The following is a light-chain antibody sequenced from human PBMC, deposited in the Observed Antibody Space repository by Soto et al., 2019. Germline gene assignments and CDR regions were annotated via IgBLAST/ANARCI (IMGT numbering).Light chain of an antibody. V-gene: IGLV1-44*01. CDR3: TAWDARLNGQV. CDR2: SHN. J-gene: IGLJ2*01. Sequence: QSVLTQPPSASGTPGQRVTISCSGSSSNIGSHTVTWYQQVPGTAPKLLIFSHNQRPSGVPDRFSGSKSGTSASLAISGLQSDDEADYYCTAWDARLNGQVFGGGTKLPVL. CDR1: SSNIGSHT.